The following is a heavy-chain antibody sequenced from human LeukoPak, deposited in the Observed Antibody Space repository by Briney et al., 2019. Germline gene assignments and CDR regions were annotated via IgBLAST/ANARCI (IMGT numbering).Heavy chain of an antibody. D-gene: IGHD3-22*01. J-gene: IGHJ4*02. Sequence: PSETLSLTCADYGGSFSGYYWRWLRQPPGTGLEWTGEINHSGSTNYNPPLTSRVTISVDTSKNQFSLKLSAATAADTAVYYCAREGDYYDSSGYYYGFDYWGQGTLVTVSS. V-gene: IGHV4-34*01. CDR3: AREGDYYDSSGYYYGFDY. CDR1: GGSFSGYY. CDR2: INHSGST.